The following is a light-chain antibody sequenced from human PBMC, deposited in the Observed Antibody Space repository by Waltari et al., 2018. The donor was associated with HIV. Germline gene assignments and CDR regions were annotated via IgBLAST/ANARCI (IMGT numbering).Light chain of an antibody. CDR2: GAS. J-gene: IGKJ2*01. Sequence: EIVMTQSPATLSVSPGERATLSCRASQSINNNLAWYQQKPGQPPRLLIYGASTRATGIPARFSGSGSATEFALTISSLQSGDFAVYFCQQYKNWPYTFGQGTKLEIK. V-gene: IGKV3-15*01. CDR1: QSINNN. CDR3: QQYKNWPYT.